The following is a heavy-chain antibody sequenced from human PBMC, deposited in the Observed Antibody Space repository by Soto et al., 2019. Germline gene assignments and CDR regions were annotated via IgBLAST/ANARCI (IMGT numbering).Heavy chain of an antibody. J-gene: IGHJ4*02. CDR3: AKGGKSIAAAGDY. CDR2: ISASGGST. V-gene: IGHV3-23*01. D-gene: IGHD6-13*01. Sequence: EVQLLESGGGLVQPGGSLRLSCAASGFTFSSYALIWVRQAPGKGLEWLSAISASGGSTYYAVSVKGRFTISRDNSNNTLYLQMNSLRSEDTAVYYCAKGGKSIAAAGDYWGQGTLVTVSS. CDR1: GFTFSSYA.